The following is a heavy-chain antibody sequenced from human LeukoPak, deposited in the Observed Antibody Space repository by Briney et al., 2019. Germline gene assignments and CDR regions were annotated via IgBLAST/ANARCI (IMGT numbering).Heavy chain of an antibody. Sequence: GGSLRLSCAASGFTFNNAWMNWVRQAPGKGLEWVSVIYGGGNIYYADSVKGRFTISRDNSKNTLYLQMNSLRAEDTAVYYCARGAGYNYPYYFDYWGQGTLVTVSS. J-gene: IGHJ4*02. D-gene: IGHD5-24*01. CDR1: GFTFNNAW. CDR3: ARGAGYNYPYYFDY. CDR2: IYGGGNI. V-gene: IGHV3-53*01.